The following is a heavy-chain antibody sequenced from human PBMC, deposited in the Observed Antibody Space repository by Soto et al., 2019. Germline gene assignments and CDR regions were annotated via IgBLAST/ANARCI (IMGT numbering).Heavy chain of an antibody. CDR3: ARMSYFYDKWYFDL. J-gene: IGHJ2*01. CDR2: VYYSGST. CDR1: GASINNNDYY. D-gene: IGHD3-22*01. V-gene: IGHV4-30-4*01. Sequence: QLQESGPGLVMPSQTLSLTCTVSGASINNNDYYWSWIRQTPGKGLEWIGYVYYSGSTDYIPSLKSRLSMSIDKSQNQFTLKLNSVTAADTATYYCARMSYFYDKWYFDLWGRGILVTVSS.